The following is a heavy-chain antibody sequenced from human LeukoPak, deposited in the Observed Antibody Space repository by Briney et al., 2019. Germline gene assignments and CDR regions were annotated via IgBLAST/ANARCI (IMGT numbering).Heavy chain of an antibody. V-gene: IGHV3-53*01. J-gene: IGHJ3*02. Sequence: GGSLRLSCAASEFTVSTNYMSWVRRAPGKGLEWVSVIYAAGTTYYADSVKGRFTISRDSSKNTLYLQMKSLRAEDTAVYYCARGSPPGVGSTGLEIWGQGTMVTVSS. CDR1: EFTVSTNY. CDR3: ARGSPPGVGSTGLEI. CDR2: IYAAGTT. D-gene: IGHD1-26*01.